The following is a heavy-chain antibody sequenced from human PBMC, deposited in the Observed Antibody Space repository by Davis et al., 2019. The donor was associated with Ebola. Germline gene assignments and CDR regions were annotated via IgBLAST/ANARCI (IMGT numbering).Heavy chain of an antibody. CDR3: ASPRSGSYYNVAYYGMDV. Sequence: ASVKVSCKASGYTFTSYAMHWVRQAPGQRLEWMGWINAGNGNTKYSQKFQGRVTITRDTSASTAYMELSSLRSEDTAVYYCASPRSGSYYNVAYYGMDVWGQGTTVTVSS. D-gene: IGHD3-10*01. CDR2: INAGNGNT. J-gene: IGHJ6*02. V-gene: IGHV1-3*01. CDR1: GYTFTSYA.